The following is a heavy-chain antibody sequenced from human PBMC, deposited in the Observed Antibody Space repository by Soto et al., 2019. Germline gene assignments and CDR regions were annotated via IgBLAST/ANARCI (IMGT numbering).Heavy chain of an antibody. CDR2: IRSKAYGGTT. V-gene: IGHV3-49*03. Sequence: PGGSMRLSCTASGFPFGDYSMSWFRPAPGKGLEWVGFIRSKAYGGTTEYAASAKGRFTISRDDSKSIAYLQMNSLKTEDTAVYYFTRDYGNYAVYYYGMAVWGKGTAVPVSS. D-gene: IGHD4-17*01. CDR1: GFPFGDYS. J-gene: IGHJ6*04. CDR3: TRDYGNYAVYYYGMAV.